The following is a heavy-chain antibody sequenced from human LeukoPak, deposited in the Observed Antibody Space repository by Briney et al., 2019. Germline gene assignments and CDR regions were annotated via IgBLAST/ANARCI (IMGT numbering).Heavy chain of an antibody. Sequence: PGRSLRLSCAASGFTFSSYAMHWVRQAPGKGLEWVAVISYDGSNKYYADSVKGRFTISRDNSKNTLYLQMNSLRAEDTAVYYCARDKTANTMIVVVKTPYGMDVWGQGTTVTASS. CDR2: ISYDGSNK. J-gene: IGHJ6*02. CDR1: GFTFSSYA. V-gene: IGHV3-30-3*01. D-gene: IGHD3-22*01. CDR3: ARDKTANTMIVVVKTPYGMDV.